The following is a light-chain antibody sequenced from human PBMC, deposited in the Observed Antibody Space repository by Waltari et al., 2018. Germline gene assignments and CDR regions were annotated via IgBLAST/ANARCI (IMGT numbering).Light chain of an antibody. J-gene: IGLJ3*02. CDR3: NGRDISGNHVL. CDR2: GQH. V-gene: IGLV3-19*01. CDR1: TLRKFY. Sequence: SSELAQDPAVSVALGQTVPIHCRGDTLRKFYATWYQQKPGKAPLLVIYGQHNRPTGIPDRFSGSNSGTTATLTISETRAEDEADYYCNGRDISGNHVLFGGGTKLTV.